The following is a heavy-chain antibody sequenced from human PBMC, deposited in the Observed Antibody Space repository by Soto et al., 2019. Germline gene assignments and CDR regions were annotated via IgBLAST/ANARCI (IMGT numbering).Heavy chain of an antibody. CDR2: ISTSSSYI. D-gene: IGHD4-17*01. CDR3: ARETPLHPDYGGNPFSDY. J-gene: IGHJ4*02. Sequence: EVQLVESGGGLVKPGGSLRLSCAASGFTLSGYSMNWVRQAPGKGLERVSSISTSSSYIHYADSVKGRFTISRDNAENSLYLQMNSLRAEDTAIYYCARETPLHPDYGGNPFSDYWGQGTLVTVSS. V-gene: IGHV3-21*01. CDR1: GFTLSGYS.